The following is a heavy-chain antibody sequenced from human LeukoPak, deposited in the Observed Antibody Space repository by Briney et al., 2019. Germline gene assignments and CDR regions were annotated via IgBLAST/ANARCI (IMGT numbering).Heavy chain of an antibody. CDR2: ISAYNGNT. J-gene: IGHJ4*02. Sequence: ASVKVSCKASGYTFTSYGISWVRQAPAQGLEWMGWISAYNGNTHYAQKLQGRVNMTPDTSTRTAYLDLRNTRSDGPAGYYCTRTGLGYYIDYWGQGTLGTVSS. D-gene: IGHD6-19*01. CDR3: TRTGLGYYIDY. CDR1: GYTFTSYG. V-gene: IGHV1-18*01.